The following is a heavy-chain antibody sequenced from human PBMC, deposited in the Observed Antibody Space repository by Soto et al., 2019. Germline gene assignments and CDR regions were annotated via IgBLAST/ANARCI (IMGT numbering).Heavy chain of an antibody. V-gene: IGHV1-2*02. CDR2: IGPETGAT. J-gene: IGHJ4*02. CDR3: GRGRSGQIVVFY. CDR1: GYTFTGHY. D-gene: IGHD6-19*01. Sequence: QVQLVQSGAEVKKPGASVKVSCKASGYTFTGHYIHWVRQAPEQAPEWMGEIGPETGATRYAQKFQGRVTMTRDMSITTVYLELNNLRPDDTAVYYCGRGRSGQIVVFYWGQGTPVTVSS.